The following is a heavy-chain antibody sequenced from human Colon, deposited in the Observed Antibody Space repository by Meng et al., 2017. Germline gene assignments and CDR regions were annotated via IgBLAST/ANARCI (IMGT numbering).Heavy chain of an antibody. CDR3: TRVSSAANVFDY. V-gene: IGHV3-72*01. CDR2: TRNKANSYTT. Sequence: GESLKTPCAAPGFTFSDHYLDWVRQAPGKGLEWIGRTRNKANSYTTEYAASVKSRFTISRDYSKNSLYLQMNSLKTEDTAVYYCTRVSSAANVFDYWGQGTLVTVSS. D-gene: IGHD2-15*01. J-gene: IGHJ4*02. CDR1: GFTFSDHY.